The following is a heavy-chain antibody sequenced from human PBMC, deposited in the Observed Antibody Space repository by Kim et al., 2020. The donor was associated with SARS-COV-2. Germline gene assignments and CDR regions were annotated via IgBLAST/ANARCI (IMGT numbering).Heavy chain of an antibody. CDR2: INPNSGGT. CDR3: ASTDGCSGGSCYSDYYYYGMDV. Sequence: ASVKVSCKASGYTFTGYYMHWVRQAPGQGLEWMGWINPNSGGTNYAQKFQGRVTMTRDTSISTAYMELSRLRSDDTAVYYCASTDGCSGGSCYSDYYYYGMDVWGQGTTVTVSS. CDR1: GYTFTGYY. V-gene: IGHV1-2*02. J-gene: IGHJ6*02. D-gene: IGHD2-15*01.